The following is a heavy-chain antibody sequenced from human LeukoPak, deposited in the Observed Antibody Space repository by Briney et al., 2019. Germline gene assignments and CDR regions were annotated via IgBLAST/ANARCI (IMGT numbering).Heavy chain of an antibody. Sequence: SETLSLTCTVSGGSISSSCYFWGRIRQPPGTGLEWIGSIYYGGTTYYNPSLKSRVTISVDKSKNQFSLKVTSVTAADTAVYYWAANGGGGRATAFDIWGPGTMVTVS. CDR1: GGSISSSCYF. CDR3: AANGGGGRATAFDI. D-gene: IGHD6-25*01. V-gene: IGHV4-39*07. CDR2: IYYGGTT. J-gene: IGHJ3*02.